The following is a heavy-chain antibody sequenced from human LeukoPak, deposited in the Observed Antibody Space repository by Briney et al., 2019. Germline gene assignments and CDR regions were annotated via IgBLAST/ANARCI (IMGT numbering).Heavy chain of an antibody. CDR2: IKQDGSEK. V-gene: IGHV3-7*01. D-gene: IGHD2-15*01. Sequence: TGGSLRLSCAASGFTFSSYWMSWVRQAPGKGLEGVANIKQDGSEKYYVDSVKGRFTISRDNAKNSLYLQMNSLRAEDTAVYYCARAYVGYCSGGSCYRYFDYWGQGTLVTVSS. J-gene: IGHJ4*02. CDR1: GFTFSSYW. CDR3: ARAYVGYCSGGSCYRYFDY.